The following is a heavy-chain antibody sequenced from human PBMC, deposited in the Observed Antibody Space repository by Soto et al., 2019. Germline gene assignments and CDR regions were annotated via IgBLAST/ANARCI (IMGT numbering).Heavy chain of an antibody. Sequence: TLSLTCIFSGGTISGYYLTWIRQPAGKGLEWIGRIYSSGNTKYNPSLQSRVTMSLDTSNNQFSLRLTSVTAADTAVYYCARGQRFSDWFDPWGQGTLVTVS. CDR3: ARGQRFSDWFDP. V-gene: IGHV4-4*07. CDR1: GGTISGYY. J-gene: IGHJ5*02. CDR2: IYSSGNT. D-gene: IGHD3-3*01.